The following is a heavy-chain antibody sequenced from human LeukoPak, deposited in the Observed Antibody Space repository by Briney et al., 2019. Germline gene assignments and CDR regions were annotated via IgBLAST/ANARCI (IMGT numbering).Heavy chain of an antibody. Sequence: PGGSLRLSCAASGFTVSSNYMSWVRQAPGKGLEWVSVIYSDGSTYYADSVKGRFTISRDNSKNTLYLQMNSLRAEDTAVYYCAKDDVDYGDYGVDYWGQGTLVTVSS. D-gene: IGHD4-17*01. CDR2: IYSDGST. J-gene: IGHJ4*02. V-gene: IGHV3-53*01. CDR3: AKDDVDYGDYGVDY. CDR1: GFTVSSNY.